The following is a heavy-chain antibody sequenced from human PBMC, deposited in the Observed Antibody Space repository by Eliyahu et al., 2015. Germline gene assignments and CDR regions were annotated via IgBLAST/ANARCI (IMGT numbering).Heavy chain of an antibody. CDR3: ARVPTTVVTPYYFDY. Sequence: QVQLVESGGGVVQPGRSLXLXCAAXGFXFXXXPCHWVRQAPGKGLEWVAVISYDGSNKYYADSVKGRFTSISRDNSKNTLYLQMNSLRAEDTAVYYCARVPTTVVTPYYFDYWGQGTLVTVSS. CDR1: GFXFXXXP. J-gene: IGHJ4*02. V-gene: IGHV3-30-3*01. CDR2: ISYDGSNK. D-gene: IGHD4-23*01.